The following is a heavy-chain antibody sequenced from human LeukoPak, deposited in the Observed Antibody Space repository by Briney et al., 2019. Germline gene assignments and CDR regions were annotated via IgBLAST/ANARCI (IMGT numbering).Heavy chain of an antibody. J-gene: IGHJ4*02. D-gene: IGHD3-10*01. CDR2: IHNSGST. CDR3: ARGEYCGSGSYYPGDY. Sequence: PSQTLSPTCTVSGGSISSGGYYWSWIRQHPGKGLEWIGYIHNSGSTYYNPSLKSPVSISVDTSKSHFSLRLSSVTAADTAVYYCARGEYCGSGSYYPGDYWGQGTLVTVSS. CDR1: GGSISSGGYY. V-gene: IGHV4-31*01.